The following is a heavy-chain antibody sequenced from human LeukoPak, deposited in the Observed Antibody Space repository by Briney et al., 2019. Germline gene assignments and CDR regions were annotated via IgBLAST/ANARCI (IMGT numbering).Heavy chain of an antibody. CDR2: IFYSGTT. V-gene: IGHV4-39*01. D-gene: IGHD3-22*01. Sequence: SETLSLTCTVFGGSISSSTYYWGWIRQPPGKGLEWIGSIFYSGTTYYSPSLKSRVTISVDTSKNQFSLKLSSVTAADTAVYHCARQGYSFDWFDPWGQGTPVTVSS. CDR3: ARQGYSFDWFDP. J-gene: IGHJ5*02. CDR1: GGSISSSTYY.